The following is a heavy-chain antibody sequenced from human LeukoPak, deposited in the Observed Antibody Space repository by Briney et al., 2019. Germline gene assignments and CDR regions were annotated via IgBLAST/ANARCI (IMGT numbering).Heavy chain of an antibody. CDR2: INPNSGGT. D-gene: IGHD4-11*01. CDR3: ARDHFGMTTVPY. CDR1: GYTFTGYY. Sequence: ASVKVSCKASGYTFTGYYMHWVRQAPGQGLEWMGWINPNSGGTNYAQKFQGSVTMTRDASISTAYMELSRLRSDDTAVYYCARDHFGMTTVPYWGQGTLVTVSS. J-gene: IGHJ4*02. V-gene: IGHV1-2*02.